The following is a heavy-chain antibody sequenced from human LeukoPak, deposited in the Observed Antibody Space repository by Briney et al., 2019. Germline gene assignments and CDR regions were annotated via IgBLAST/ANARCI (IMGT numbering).Heavy chain of an antibody. Sequence: GESLKISCKGSGFSFTSYLIGWVRQMPGEGLEWMGIIYPGDSDTRYSPSFQGQVTISVDESISTAYLRWSSLKASDTAIYYCARRRVGSGSYYNVGGYYFDNWGQGTLVTVSS. V-gene: IGHV5-51*01. CDR1: GFSFTSYL. CDR2: IYPGDSDT. J-gene: IGHJ4*02. CDR3: ARRRVGSGSYYNVGGYYFDN. D-gene: IGHD3-10*01.